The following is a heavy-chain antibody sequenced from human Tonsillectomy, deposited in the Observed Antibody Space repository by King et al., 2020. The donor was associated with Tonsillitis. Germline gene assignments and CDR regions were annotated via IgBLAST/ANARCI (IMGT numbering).Heavy chain of an antibody. CDR3: ARLAGGDSSGYPHDAFDI. Sequence: QLQESGPGLVKPSETLSLTCTVSRGSISSYYWSWIRQPPGKGLDWIGYIYDTGSTNYNPSLKSRVTISVDTSKNQFSLKLSSVTAADTAVYYCARLAGGDSSGYPHDAFDIWGQGTMVTVPS. CDR1: RGSISSYY. CDR2: IYDTGST. V-gene: IGHV4-59*08. D-gene: IGHD3-22*01. J-gene: IGHJ3*02.